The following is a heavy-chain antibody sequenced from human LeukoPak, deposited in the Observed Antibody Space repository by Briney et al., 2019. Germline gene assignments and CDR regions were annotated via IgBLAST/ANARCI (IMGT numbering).Heavy chain of an antibody. Sequence: SETLSLTCTVSGYSISSGYFWGWIRQPPGKGLEWIGNNYNSGSTYYNPSVKSRVTTSVNTPKNQFSLKLRSVTAADTAVYYCARWAGVTANYFDYWRQGTMVSVSS. V-gene: IGHV4-38-2*02. CDR3: ARWAGVTANYFDY. CDR1: GYSISSGYF. CDR2: NYNSGST. D-gene: IGHD2-15*01. J-gene: IGHJ4*02.